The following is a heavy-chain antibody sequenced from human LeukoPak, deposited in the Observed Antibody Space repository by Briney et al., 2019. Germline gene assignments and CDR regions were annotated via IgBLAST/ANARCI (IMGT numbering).Heavy chain of an antibody. CDR3: ATSRTFDY. D-gene: IGHD2-8*01. J-gene: IGHJ4*02. V-gene: IGHV3-74*01. CDR2: INSDGSST. CDR1: GFTVSSNY. Sequence: GGSLRLSCAASGFTVSSNYMSWVRQAPGKGLEWVSRINSDGSSTSYADSVKGRFTISRDNAKNTVYLQMNSLRAEDTAAYYCATSRTFDYWGQGTLVTVSS.